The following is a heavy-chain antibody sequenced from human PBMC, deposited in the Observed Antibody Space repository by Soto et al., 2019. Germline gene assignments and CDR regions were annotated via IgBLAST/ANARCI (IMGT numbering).Heavy chain of an antibody. CDR1: GYTFTNYA. V-gene: IGHV1-3*01. D-gene: IGHD4-17*01. J-gene: IGHJ2*01. CDR2: INPGNGNT. Sequence: QARVVQSGAEVKKPGASVKVSCKASGYTFTNYAMHWVRQAPGQRLEWMGWINPGNGNTKNSQKFQGRVTITRDTFASTAYMELSSLRSEDTAVYYCARGASSVTTFYFDLWGRGTLVTVSS. CDR3: ARGASSVTTFYFDL.